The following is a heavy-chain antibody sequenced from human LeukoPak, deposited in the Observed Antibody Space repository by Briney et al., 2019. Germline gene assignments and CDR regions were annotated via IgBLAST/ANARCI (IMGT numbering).Heavy chain of an antibody. CDR1: GYTFTGYY. J-gene: IGHJ5*02. Sequence: GASVKVSCKASGYTFTGYYMHWVRQAPGQGLEWMGWINPNCGGTKCSQKFQGRVTMTRDTSISTAYMELGSLRSDDTAVYYCARFQYCSDTSCYGSSWFDPWGQGTLVTVSS. CDR3: ARFQYCSDTSCYGSSWFDP. V-gene: IGHV1-2*02. CDR2: INPNCGGT. D-gene: IGHD2-2*01.